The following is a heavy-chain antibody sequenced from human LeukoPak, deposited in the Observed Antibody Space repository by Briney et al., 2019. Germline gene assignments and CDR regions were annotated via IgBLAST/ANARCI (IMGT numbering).Heavy chain of an antibody. D-gene: IGHD6-13*01. CDR2: IYYSGST. V-gene: IGHV4-31*03. CDR1: GGSISSGGYY. J-gene: IGHJ5*02. Sequence: SQTLSLTCTVSGGSISSGGYYWSWIRQHPGKGLEWIGYIYYSGSTYYNPSLKSRVTISVDTSKNRFSLKLSSVTAADTAVYYCARDRIAAAGRGDWFDPWGQGTLVTVSS. CDR3: ARDRIAAAGRGDWFDP.